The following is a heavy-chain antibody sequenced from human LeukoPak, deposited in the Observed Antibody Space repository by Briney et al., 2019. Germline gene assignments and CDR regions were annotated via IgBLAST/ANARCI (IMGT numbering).Heavy chain of an antibody. CDR1: GFTVSSNY. J-gene: IGHJ4*02. V-gene: IGHV3-9*01. Sequence: GGSLRLSCAASGFTVSSNYMSWVRQAPGKGLEWVSGISWNSGSIGYADSVKGRFTISRDNAKNSLYLQMNSLRAEDTALYYCANGRSGSIDYWGQGTLVTVSS. CDR3: ANGRSGSIDY. D-gene: IGHD1-26*01. CDR2: ISWNSGSI.